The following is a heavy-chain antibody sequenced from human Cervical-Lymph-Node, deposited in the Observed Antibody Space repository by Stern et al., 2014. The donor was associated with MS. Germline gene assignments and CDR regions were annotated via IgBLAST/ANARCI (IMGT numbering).Heavy chain of an antibody. J-gene: IGHJ4*02. CDR1: GYSFTGYD. Sequence: QLVESGAEVKKPGASVKVSCKASGYSFTGYDMHWVRQAPGQGLEWMGRINPNSGGTNYEQKFEGRVTMTSDTSINTAYMELSSLRSDDTAVYYCATVGTSDYWGQGTLVTVSS. CDR2: INPNSGGT. V-gene: IGHV1-2*06. CDR3: ATVGTSDY.